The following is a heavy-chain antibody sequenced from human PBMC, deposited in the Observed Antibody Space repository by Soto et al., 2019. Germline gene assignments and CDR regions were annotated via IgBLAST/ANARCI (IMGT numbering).Heavy chain of an antibody. CDR2: IYYSGST. V-gene: IGHV4-39*01. D-gene: IGHD3-3*01. CDR1: GGSISSSSYY. CDR3: ARQVGGLLELSY. J-gene: IGHJ4*02. Sequence: QLQLQESGPGLVKPSETLSLTCTVSGGSISSSSYYWGWIRQPPGKGLEWIGSIYYSGSTYYNPSLKSRLSISVDTSKNQFALKLSSGSAAGSAVYYCARQVGGLLELSYWGQGSLVTVSS.